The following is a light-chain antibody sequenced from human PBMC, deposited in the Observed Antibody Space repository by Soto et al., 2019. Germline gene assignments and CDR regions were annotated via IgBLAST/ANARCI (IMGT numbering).Light chain of an antibody. CDR2: DVT. CDR3: NSYTSSNNYV. V-gene: IGLV2-14*01. CDR1: SSDVGDHNY. J-gene: IGLJ1*01. Sequence: QSVLTQPASVSGCPGQSITISCTGTSSDVGDHNYVSWYQQYPGKAPKLMIYDVTNRPSGVSNRFSGSKSGNTASLTISGLQAEDEADYYCNSYTSSNNYVFGTGTKVTVL.